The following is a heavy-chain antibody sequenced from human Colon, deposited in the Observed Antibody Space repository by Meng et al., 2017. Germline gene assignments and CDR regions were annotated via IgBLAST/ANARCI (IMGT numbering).Heavy chain of an antibody. V-gene: IGHV3-11*01. CDR2: ISRDSSTI. CDR3: VRDQGDYSAY. D-gene: IGHD1-26*01. J-gene: IGHJ4*02. Sequence: VQRVESGGGLVQPGGSLRLSCAASGLTVSTNYMSWVRQAPGKGLEWVSYISRDSSTIYQADSVEGRFTISRDNGKNSLYLQMNNLRAEDTAVYYCVRDQGDYSAYWGQGTLVTVSS. CDR1: GLTVSTNY.